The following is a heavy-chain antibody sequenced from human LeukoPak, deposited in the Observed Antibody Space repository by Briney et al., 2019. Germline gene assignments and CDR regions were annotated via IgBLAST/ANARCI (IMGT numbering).Heavy chain of an antibody. CDR1: GFSLSTSGVG. Sequence: SGPTLVNPPQTLTLTCTFSGFSLSTSGVGVGWIRQPPGKALEWLAPIYWDDDKRYSPSLKSRLTIAKDTSKNQVVLTMTNMDPVDTATYYCARVNIVATIGGPFDYWGQGTLVTVSS. J-gene: IGHJ4*02. CDR3: ARVNIVATIGGPFDY. V-gene: IGHV2-5*02. D-gene: IGHD5-12*01. CDR2: IYWDDDK.